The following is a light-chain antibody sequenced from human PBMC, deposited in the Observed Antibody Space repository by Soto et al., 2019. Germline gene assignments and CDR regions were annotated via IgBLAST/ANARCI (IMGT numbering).Light chain of an antibody. Sequence: DIQLTPSPSFLSASVGDRVTITCRASQDISSHFAWYQQKPGKAPNLLIYAASTLQSGVPSRFSGSGSGTEFTLTISSLQPEDFATYYCQHLNSYPITFGQGTRLEIK. V-gene: IGKV1-9*01. CDR1: QDISSH. J-gene: IGKJ5*01. CDR3: QHLNSYPIT. CDR2: AAS.